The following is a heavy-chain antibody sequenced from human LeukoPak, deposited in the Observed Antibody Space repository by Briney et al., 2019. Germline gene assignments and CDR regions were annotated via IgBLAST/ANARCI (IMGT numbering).Heavy chain of an antibody. D-gene: IGHD2-2*02. CDR1: GGSISSSSYY. Sequence: SETLSLTCTVSGGSISSSSYYWGWIRQPPGKGLEWIGSIYYSGITYYNPSLKSRVTISVDTSKNQFSLKLTSVTAADTAVYYCARLGGAIYFYYMDVWGKGTTVTISS. J-gene: IGHJ6*03. CDR3: ARLGGAIYFYYMDV. V-gene: IGHV4-39*01. CDR2: IYYSGIT.